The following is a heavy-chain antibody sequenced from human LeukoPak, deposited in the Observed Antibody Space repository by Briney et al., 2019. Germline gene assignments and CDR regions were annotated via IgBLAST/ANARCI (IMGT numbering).Heavy chain of an antibody. Sequence: GGSLRLSCTASGFTFSSYWMHWVRQAPGKGLVWVSHIGGDGTTTGYADSVKGRFTISRDNAKNTLYLQMNSLRVEDAAVYYCASSIVVPGHYWGQGTLVTVSS. CDR2: IGGDGTTT. V-gene: IGHV3-74*01. CDR1: GFTFSSYW. CDR3: ASSIVVPGHY. D-gene: IGHD6-19*01. J-gene: IGHJ4*02.